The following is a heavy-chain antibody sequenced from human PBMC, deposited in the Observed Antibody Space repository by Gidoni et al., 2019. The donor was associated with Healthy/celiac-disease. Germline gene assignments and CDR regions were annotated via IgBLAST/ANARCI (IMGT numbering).Heavy chain of an antibody. CDR1: GFAFSSYS. CDR3: ARGPKYSSGWPYFDY. J-gene: IGHJ4*02. CDR2: ISSSSSTI. Sequence: VQLVESEGGLVQPGGSLRLSCAASGFAFSSYSMNWLRHAPGKGLEWVSYISSSSSTIYSADSVKGRFTISRDNAKNSLYLQMTSLRDEDTAVYYCARGPKYSSGWPYFDYWGQGTLVTVSS. D-gene: IGHD6-19*01. V-gene: IGHV3-48*02.